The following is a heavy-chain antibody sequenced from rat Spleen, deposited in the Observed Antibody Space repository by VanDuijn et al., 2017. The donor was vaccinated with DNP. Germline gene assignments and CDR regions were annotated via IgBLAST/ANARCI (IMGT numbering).Heavy chain of an antibody. CDR1: GYTFTTYY. V-gene: IGHV1-43*01. D-gene: IGHD1-4*01. CDR3: ARRRLPYWYFDF. J-gene: IGHJ1*01. Sequence: QVQLQQSGAELATPGSSVKISCKASGYTFTTYYISWIKHTTGQGLEYIGYINMGSGGTNYNEKFKGKATLTVDKSSSTAFMQLSSLTPDDSAVYHCARRRLPYWYFDFWGPGTMVTVSS. CDR2: INMGSGGT.